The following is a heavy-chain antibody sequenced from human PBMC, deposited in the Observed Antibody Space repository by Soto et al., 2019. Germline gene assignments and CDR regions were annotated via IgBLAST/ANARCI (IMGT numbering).Heavy chain of an antibody. J-gene: IGHJ4*02. CDR2: ISTYNGNT. V-gene: IGHV1-18*01. CDR1: GYSFTTSG. Sequence: ASVKVSCKASGYSFTTSGITWVRQAPGQGLEWMGWISTYNGNTNYAQKLQDRVTLTTDTSTSTAYMELRSLRSDDTAIYYCASQDYDKSVYYFDYWGRGTLVTVSS. D-gene: IGHD3-22*01. CDR3: ASQDYDKSVYYFDY.